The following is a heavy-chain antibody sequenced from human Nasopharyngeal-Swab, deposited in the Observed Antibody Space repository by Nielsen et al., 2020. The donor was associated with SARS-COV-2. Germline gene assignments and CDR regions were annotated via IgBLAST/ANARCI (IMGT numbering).Heavy chain of an antibody. Sequence: SETLSLTRTVSGGSISSSSYYWGWIRQPPGKGLEWIGSIYYSGSTYYNPSLKSRVTISVDTSKNQFSLKLSSVTAADTAVYYCATCGYGSYYYYYMDVWGKGTTVTVSS. D-gene: IGHD3-22*01. J-gene: IGHJ6*03. CDR1: GGSISSSSYY. V-gene: IGHV4-39*01. CDR2: IYYSGST. CDR3: ATCGYGSYYYYYMDV.